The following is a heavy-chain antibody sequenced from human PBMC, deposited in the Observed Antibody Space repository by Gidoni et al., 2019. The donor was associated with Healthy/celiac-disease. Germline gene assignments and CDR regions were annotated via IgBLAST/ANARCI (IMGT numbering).Heavy chain of an antibody. D-gene: IGHD6-6*01. CDR2: IRYDGSNK. V-gene: IGHV3-30*02. Sequence: QVQLVESGGGVVQPGGSLRLSCAASGFTFSSYGMHWVRQAPGKGLEWVAFIRYDGSNKYYGDSVKGRFTISRDNSKNTLYLQMNSLRAEDTAVYYCAKDRPMYISSTQFDYWGQGTLVTVSS. J-gene: IGHJ4*02. CDR1: GFTFSSYG. CDR3: AKDRPMYISSTQFDY.